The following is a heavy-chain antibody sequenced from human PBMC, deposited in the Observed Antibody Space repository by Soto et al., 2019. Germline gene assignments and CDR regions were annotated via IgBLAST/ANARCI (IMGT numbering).Heavy chain of an antibody. D-gene: IGHD2-2*01. CDR1: GFTFSSYG. CDR3: ARDLGGDCSSTSFHLAGCYYYYCIDV. CDR2: IWYDGSNK. J-gene: IGHJ6*02. V-gene: IGHV3-33*01. Sequence: QVQLVESGGGVVQPGRSLRLSCAASGFTFSSYGMHWVRQAPGKGLEWVAVIWYDGSNKYYADSVKGRFTISRDNSKNTLYLHMNSLRAEDTAVYYCARDLGGDCSSTSFHLAGCYYYYCIDVWGQGTTVTVAS.